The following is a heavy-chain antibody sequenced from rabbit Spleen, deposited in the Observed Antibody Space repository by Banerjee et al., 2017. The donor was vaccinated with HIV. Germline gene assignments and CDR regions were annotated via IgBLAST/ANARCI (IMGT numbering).Heavy chain of an antibody. D-gene: IGHD1-1*01. V-gene: IGHV1S40*01. J-gene: IGHJ4*01. CDR1: GFSFTYIDY. CDR2: VAAGVSLTS. Sequence: QSLEESGGDLVKPGASLTLTCTASGFSFTYIDYLCWVRQPPGKGPEWIACVAAGVSLTSYYATWAKGRFTISKTSSTTVTLQMTSLTAADTATYFCARDVGGLYYKRPNLWGQGTLVTVS. CDR3: ARDVGGLYYKRPNL.